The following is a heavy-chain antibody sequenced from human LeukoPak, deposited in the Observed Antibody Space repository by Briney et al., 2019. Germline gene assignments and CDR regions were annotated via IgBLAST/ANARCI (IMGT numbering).Heavy chain of an antibody. V-gene: IGHV4-39*07. D-gene: IGHD4-17*01. CDR3: ARGLPKHDYGDYGGTWFDP. CDR1: GGSITNSSYY. J-gene: IGHJ5*02. Sequence: SETLSLTCTVSGGSITNSSYYWGWIRQPPGKGLEWIGSIYFSGSTYHNPSLKSRVTISVDTSKNQLSLKLSSVTAADTALYYCARGLPKHDYGDYGGTWFDPWGQGTLVTVSS. CDR2: IYFSGST.